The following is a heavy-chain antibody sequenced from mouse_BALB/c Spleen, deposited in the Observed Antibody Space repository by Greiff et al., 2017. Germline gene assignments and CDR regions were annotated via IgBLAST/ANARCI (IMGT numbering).Heavy chain of an antibody. Sequence: EVQLVESGGGLVKPGGSLKLSCAASGFTFSSYAMSWVRQTPEKRLEWVATISSGGSYTYYPDSVKGRFTISRDNAKNTLYLQMSSLRSEDTAMYYCARGGGSKEGYYFDYWGQGTTLTVSS. V-gene: IGHV5-9-3*01. D-gene: IGHD1-1*01. J-gene: IGHJ2*01. CDR1: GFTFSSYA. CDR3: ARGGGSKEGYYFDY. CDR2: ISSGGSYT.